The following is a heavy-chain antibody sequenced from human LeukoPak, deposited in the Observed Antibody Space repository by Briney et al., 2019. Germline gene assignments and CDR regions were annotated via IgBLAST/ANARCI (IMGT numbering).Heavy chain of an antibody. Sequence: SETQSLTCTVSGGSISSYYWSWIRQPAGKGLEWIGRIYTSGSTNYNPSLKSRVTMSVDTSKNQFSLKLSSVTAADTAVYYCVINPTDAFDIWGQGTMVTVSS. D-gene: IGHD3-10*01. CDR1: GGSISSYY. V-gene: IGHV4-4*07. J-gene: IGHJ3*02. CDR3: VINPTDAFDI. CDR2: IYTSGST.